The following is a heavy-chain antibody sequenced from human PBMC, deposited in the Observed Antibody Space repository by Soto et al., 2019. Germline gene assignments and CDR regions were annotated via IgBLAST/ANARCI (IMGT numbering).Heavy chain of an antibody. CDR1: GFTYSDAW. D-gene: IGHD5-12*01. CDR3: SQEDGWLRN. CDR2: IKSKNDGGTT. J-gene: IGHJ4*02. V-gene: IGHV3-15*01. Sequence: PGGSLRLSCAASGFTYSDAWMSWVRQAPGKGLEWVGRIKSKNDGGTTDYATPVKGRFIISRDDLRNILFLQMNSLKIEDTGLYYCSQEDGWLRNWGQGILVTVSS.